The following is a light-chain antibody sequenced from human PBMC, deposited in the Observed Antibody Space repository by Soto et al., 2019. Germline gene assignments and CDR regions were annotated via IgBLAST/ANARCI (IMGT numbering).Light chain of an antibody. CDR3: QQRSNWPLT. CDR1: QSVSSY. CDR2: DAS. J-gene: IGKJ5*01. Sequence: ETVLTRAPGTPSFPPGEKATPSCRASQSVSSYLAWYQQKPGQAPRLLIYDASNRATGIPARFSGSGSGTDFTLTISSLEPEDFAVYYCQQRSNWPLTFGQGTRLEI. V-gene: IGKV3-11*01.